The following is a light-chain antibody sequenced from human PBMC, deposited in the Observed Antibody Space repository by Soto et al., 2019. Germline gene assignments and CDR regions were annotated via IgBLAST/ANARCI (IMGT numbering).Light chain of an antibody. CDR1: SSDVGAYTY. J-gene: IGLJ2*01. CDR3: SSYTTSNTLV. V-gene: IGLV2-14*01. CDR2: EVS. Sequence: QSVLTQPASVSGSPGQSITISCTGTSSDVGAYTYVSWYQQHPGKAPKLMIFEVSDRPSGVSNRFSGSKSGNTASLTISGLQAEDEDDYYCSSYTTSNTLVFGGGTKVTVL.